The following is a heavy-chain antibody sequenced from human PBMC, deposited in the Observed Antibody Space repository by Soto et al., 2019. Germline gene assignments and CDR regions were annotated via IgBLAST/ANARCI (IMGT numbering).Heavy chain of an antibody. D-gene: IGHD4-17*01. Sequence: SETLSLTCTVSGGSINSYYWSWIRQPPGKGLEWIGYIYYSGSTNYNPSLKSRVTISVDTSKNQFSLKLSSVTAADTAVYYCARENLRSSMEVWGQGTTVTVSS. J-gene: IGHJ6*02. CDR3: ARENLRSSMEV. CDR1: GGSINSYY. CDR2: IYYSGST. V-gene: IGHV4-59*01.